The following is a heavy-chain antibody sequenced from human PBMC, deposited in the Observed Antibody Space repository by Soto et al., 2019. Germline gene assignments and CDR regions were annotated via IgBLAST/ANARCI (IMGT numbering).Heavy chain of an antibody. V-gene: IGHV3-72*01. CDR2: TRNKGNSYTT. D-gene: IGHD3-3*01. CDR3: AXAXXXXXGRNWSRGYFDY. CDR1: GFTFSDYY. Sequence: EVQLVESGGGLVQPGGSLRLSCAASGFTFSDYYMDWVRQAPGKGLEWVGRTRNKGNSYTTEYAASVNGRFTVSRDESGNPMYLQMXXXXXXXXXVXYCAXAXXXXXGRNWSRGYFDYWGQGTLVTVSS. J-gene: IGHJ4*02.